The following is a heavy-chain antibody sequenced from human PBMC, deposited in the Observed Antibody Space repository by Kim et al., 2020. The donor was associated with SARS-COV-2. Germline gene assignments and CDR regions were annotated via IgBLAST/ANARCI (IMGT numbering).Heavy chain of an antibody. J-gene: IGHJ4*02. D-gene: IGHD5-18*01. CDR2: ISSSSHI. CDR1: GFTFSTYT. CDR3: ARAALDTALVLDY. V-gene: IGHV3-21*01. Sequence: GGSLRLSCAASGFTFSTYTMNWVRQAPGKGLEWVSSISSSSHIYYADSVKGRFTISRDNAHNSLYLQMNSLRADDTAVYYCARAALDTALVLDYWGQGTLVTVSS.